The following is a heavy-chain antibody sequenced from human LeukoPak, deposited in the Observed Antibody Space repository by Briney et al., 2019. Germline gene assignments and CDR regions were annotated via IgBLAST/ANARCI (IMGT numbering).Heavy chain of an antibody. D-gene: IGHD3-22*01. V-gene: IGHV3-15*04. CDR1: GFTFSDSY. CDR3: ATYRFYYDSSGFDY. Sequence: GGSLRLSCAASGFTFSDSYMSWIRQAPGKGLEWLGRIGSKTDGGTTDYAASVKGRFTISRDDSKNTLYLQMNSLKTEDTAVYYCATYRFYYDSSGFDYWGQGTLVTVSS. J-gene: IGHJ4*02. CDR2: IGSKTDGGTT.